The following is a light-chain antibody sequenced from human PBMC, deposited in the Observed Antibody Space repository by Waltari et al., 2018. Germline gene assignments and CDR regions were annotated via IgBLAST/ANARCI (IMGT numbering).Light chain of an antibody. Sequence: QSALTQPRSVSGSPGQSVTISCTGTTSYVGGYDYFSWYQHHPGKAPKLMINDVSDRPSGVPDRFFGSKSGTTASLTISGLQAEDEADYYCCSFAGPYTWVFGGGTKLTVL. V-gene: IGLV2-11*01. CDR2: DVS. J-gene: IGLJ3*02. CDR1: TSYVGGYDY. CDR3: CSFAGPYTWV.